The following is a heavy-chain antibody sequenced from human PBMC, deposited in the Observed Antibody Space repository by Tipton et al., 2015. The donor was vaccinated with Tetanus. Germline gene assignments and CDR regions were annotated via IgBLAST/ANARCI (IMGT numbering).Heavy chain of an antibody. CDR1: GDSISGYY. CDR3: ARHGVSGYCSNGVCYVGAFDI. J-gene: IGHJ3*02. V-gene: IGHV4-59*01. D-gene: IGHD2-8*01. Sequence: LSLTCTVSGDSISGYYWNWIRQPPGKGLEWIGYFYYSGSTNYNPSLKSRVTMSGDTSKNQFSLKLTSVTAADTAVYYCARHGVSGYCSNGVCYVGAFDIWGQGTMVTVSS. CDR2: FYYSGST.